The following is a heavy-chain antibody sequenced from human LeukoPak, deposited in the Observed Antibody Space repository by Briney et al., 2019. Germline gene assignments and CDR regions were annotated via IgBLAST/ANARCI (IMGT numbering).Heavy chain of an antibody. CDR2: IHPGGQI. D-gene: IGHD4/OR15-4a*01. CDR3: AREPGYGSGADYGNY. CDR1: GFSVSNIY. Sequence: GGSLRLSCAASGFSVSNIYMSWVRQAPGKGLEWVSVIHPGGQIYYAESLKGRFTISRDNSKNTVYLHMNSLRAEDTAVYHCAREPGYGSGADYGNYWGQGTLVTVSS. J-gene: IGHJ4*02. V-gene: IGHV3-66*01.